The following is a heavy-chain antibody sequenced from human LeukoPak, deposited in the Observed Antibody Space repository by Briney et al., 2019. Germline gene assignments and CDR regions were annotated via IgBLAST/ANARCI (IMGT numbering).Heavy chain of an antibody. J-gene: IGHJ3*02. CDR3: ARGVEMVNWRDAFDI. D-gene: IGHD5-24*01. V-gene: IGHV1-8*01. Sequence: GASVKVSCKASGYTFTSYDINWVRQATGQGLEWMGWVNPNSGNTGYAQKFQGRVTMTRNTSISTAYMELSSLRSEDTAVYYCARGVEMVNWRDAFDIWGQGTMVTVSS. CDR2: VNPNSGNT. CDR1: GYTFTSYD.